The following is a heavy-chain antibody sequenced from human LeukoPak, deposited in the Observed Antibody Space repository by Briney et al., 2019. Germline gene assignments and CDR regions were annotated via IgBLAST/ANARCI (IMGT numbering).Heavy chain of an antibody. CDR3: ARTRGGCSCYRCGYYFDY. Sequence: SVKVSCKASGGTVSSYAISWVRQAPGQGLEWMGGIIPIFGTANYAQKFQGRVTITTDESTSTAYMELSSLRSEDTAVYYCARTRGGCSCYRCGYYFDYWGQGTLVTVSS. V-gene: IGHV1-69*05. CDR1: GGTVSSYA. D-gene: IGHD2-15*01. J-gene: IGHJ4*02. CDR2: IIPIFGTA.